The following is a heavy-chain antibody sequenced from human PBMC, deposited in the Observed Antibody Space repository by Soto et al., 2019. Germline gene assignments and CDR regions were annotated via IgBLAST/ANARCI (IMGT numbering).Heavy chain of an antibody. D-gene: IGHD3-10*01. V-gene: IGHV4-4*02. CDR3: ARAPRGNYGYPSYFDY. CDR1: GGSFSGSDW. Sequence: SETLSLTCAVSGGSFSGSDWWSWVRQPPGKGLEWIGQIYHYENTNYNPSLKSRVTISVDKSKNHFSLKLSSVTAADTAVYYCARAPRGNYGYPSYFDYWGQGTLVTVS. CDR2: IYHYENT. J-gene: IGHJ4*02.